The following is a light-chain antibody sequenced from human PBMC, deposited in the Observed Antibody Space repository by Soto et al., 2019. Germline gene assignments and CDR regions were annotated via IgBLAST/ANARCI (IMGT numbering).Light chain of an antibody. CDR1: QSVSSN. CDR3: QQYNSYSPT. V-gene: IGKV3D-15*01. Sequence: EVGLTQSPAALSLSKGERATLSCRASQSVSSNLAWYQQRPGQAPRLLIYGASSRATGIPDRFSGSGSGTEFTLTISSLQPDDSATYYCQQYNSYSPTFGQGTKVDIK. CDR2: GAS. J-gene: IGKJ1*01.